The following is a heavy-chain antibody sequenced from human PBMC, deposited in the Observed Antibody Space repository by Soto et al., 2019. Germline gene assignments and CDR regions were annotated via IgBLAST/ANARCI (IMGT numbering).Heavy chain of an antibody. CDR1: GGSISSSIYY. CDR2: IYYSGST. CDR3: ARTVDYGDETGAFDI. J-gene: IGHJ3*02. D-gene: IGHD4-17*01. V-gene: IGHV4-39*01. Sequence: SATLSLTCTVSGGSISSSIYYWVWIRQPPGKGLEWIGSIYYSGSTYYNPSLKSRVTISVDTSKNQFSLKLSSVTAADTAVYYCARTVDYGDETGAFDIWGQGTMVTVSS.